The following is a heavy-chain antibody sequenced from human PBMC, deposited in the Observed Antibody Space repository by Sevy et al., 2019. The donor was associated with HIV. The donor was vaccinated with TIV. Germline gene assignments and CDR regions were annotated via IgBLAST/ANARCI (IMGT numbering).Heavy chain of an antibody. V-gene: IGHV4-30-2*01. D-gene: IGHD4-17*01. CDR1: GGSISSGGYS. Sequence: SETLSLTCVVSGGSISSGGYSWSWIRQPPGKGLEWIGYIYHSGSTYYNPSLKSRVTISVDRSKNQFSLKLSSVTAADTAVYYCARYSTVSEYYYYGMDVWGQGTTVTVSS. CDR2: IYHSGST. CDR3: ARYSTVSEYYYYGMDV. J-gene: IGHJ6*02.